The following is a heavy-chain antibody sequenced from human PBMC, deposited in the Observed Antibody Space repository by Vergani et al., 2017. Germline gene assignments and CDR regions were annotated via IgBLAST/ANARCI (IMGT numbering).Heavy chain of an antibody. D-gene: IGHD1-26*01. V-gene: IGHV2-5*01. CDR3: AHRGYSGSYPTTGDAFDI. J-gene: IGHJ3*02. CDR2: IYWNDDK. CDR1: GFSLSTSGVG. Sequence: QITLKESGPTLVKPTQTLTLTCTFSGFSLSTSGVGVGWIRQPPGKALEWLALIYWNDDKRYSPSLKSRLTITKDTSKNQVVLTMTNMDPVDTATYYCAHRGYSGSYPTTGDAFDIWGQGTMVTVSS.